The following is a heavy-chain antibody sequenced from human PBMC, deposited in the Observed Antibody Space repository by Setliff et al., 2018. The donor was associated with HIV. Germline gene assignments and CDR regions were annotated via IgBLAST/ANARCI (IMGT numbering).Heavy chain of an antibody. D-gene: IGHD6-6*01. CDR3: ARDPTGGAARFDY. Sequence: SVKVSCKTSGGTFSIFSITWVRQAPGQGLEWMGGIIPVFGPPNYAEKFQRRLTITADESTKTAYMELTGLKSEDTAVYYCARDPTGGAARFDYWGQGTLGTVSS. CDR2: IIPVFGPP. CDR1: GGTFSIFS. J-gene: IGHJ4*02. V-gene: IGHV1-69*13.